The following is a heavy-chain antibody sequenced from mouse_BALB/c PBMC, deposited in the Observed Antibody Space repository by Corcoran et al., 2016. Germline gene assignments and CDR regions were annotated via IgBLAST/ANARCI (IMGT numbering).Heavy chain of an antibody. D-gene: IGHD1-1*01. Sequence: QIQLVQSGPELKKPGETVKISCTASGYTFTDYSMHWVKQAPGKGLKWMGWINTETGEPTYADDFKGRFAFSLETSASTAYLQINNLKNEDMATYFCARGGYYGSSYCWGQGTLVTVSA. CDR2: INTETGEP. CDR1: GYTFTDYS. J-gene: IGHJ3*01. V-gene: IGHV9-2-1*01. CDR3: ARGGYYGSSYC.